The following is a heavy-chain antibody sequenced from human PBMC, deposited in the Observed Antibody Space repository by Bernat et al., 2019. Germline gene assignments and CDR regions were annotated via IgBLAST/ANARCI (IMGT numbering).Heavy chain of an antibody. CDR1: GFTFSSYA. Sequence: EVQLLESGGGLVQPGGSLRLSCAASGFTFSSYAMTWVRQSPGKGLEWVSGIIGSGGSTKYADTGKGRCTIAGDNTKNTMYLQMKRLRAEDTAIYYCAKDRPRVVREAFDIWDQGTMVTVCS. CDR3: AKDRPRVVREAFDI. J-gene: IGHJ3*02. CDR2: IIGSGGST. D-gene: IGHD4-23*01. V-gene: IGHV3-23*01.